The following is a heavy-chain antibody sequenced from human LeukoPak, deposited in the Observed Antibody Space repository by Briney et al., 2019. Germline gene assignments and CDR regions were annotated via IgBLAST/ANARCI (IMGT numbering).Heavy chain of an antibody. D-gene: IGHD4-11*01. CDR3: ARWEVTTVLLTTHYYYYGMDV. CDR1: GYTFTIYG. V-gene: IGHV1-18*01. CDR2: ISAYNGNT. J-gene: IGHJ6*02. Sequence: ASVKVSCKASGYTFTIYGISWVRQAPGQGLEWMGWISAYNGNTNYAQKLQGRVTMTTDTSTSTAYMELRSLRSDDTAVYYCARWEVTTVLLTTHYYYYGMDVWGQGTTVTVSS.